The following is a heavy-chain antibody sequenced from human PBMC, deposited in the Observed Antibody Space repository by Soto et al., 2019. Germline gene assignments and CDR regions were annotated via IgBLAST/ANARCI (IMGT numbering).Heavy chain of an antibody. D-gene: IGHD3-16*01. V-gene: IGHV4-4*02. CDR2: IYHSGST. CDR3: ARVRTGGSDY. CDR1: GGSISSSNW. J-gene: IGHJ4*02. Sequence: SETLSLTCAVSGGSISSSNWWCWVRQPPGKGLEWIGDIYHSGSTNYNPSLKSQVTISVDKSKNQFSLKLSSVTAADAAVYYCARVRTGGSDYWGQGTLVTVSS.